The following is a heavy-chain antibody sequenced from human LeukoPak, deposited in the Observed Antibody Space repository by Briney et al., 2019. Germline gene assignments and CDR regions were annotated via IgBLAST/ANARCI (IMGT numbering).Heavy chain of an antibody. CDR1: GGSISSSSYY. D-gene: IGHD6-19*01. V-gene: IGHV4-61*05. J-gene: IGHJ6*02. CDR2: IYYSGST. Sequence: PSETLSLTCTVSGGSISSSSYYWGWIRQPPGKGLEWIGYIYYSGSTNYNPSLKSRVTISVDTSKNQFSLKLSSVTAADTAVYYCARLVDSSGWEDYYYGMDVWGQGTTVTVSS. CDR3: ARLVDSSGWEDYYYGMDV.